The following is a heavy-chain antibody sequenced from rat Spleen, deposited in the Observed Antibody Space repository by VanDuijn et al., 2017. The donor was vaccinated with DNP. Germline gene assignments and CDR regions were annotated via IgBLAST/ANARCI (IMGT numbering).Heavy chain of an antibody. V-gene: IGHV5-27*01. J-gene: IGHJ2*01. CDR3: TTEWAGSYDY. D-gene: IGHD1-12*02. CDR1: GITFNNYV. CDR2: ITNTGSTS. Sequence: EVQLVESGGGLVQPGRSLKLSCVASGITFNNYVMAWVRQTPTKGLEWVAHITNTGSTSYYRDSVQGRFTISRDNAKKTLYLQMDILMSEETATNYCTTEWAGSYDYWGQGVMVTVSS.